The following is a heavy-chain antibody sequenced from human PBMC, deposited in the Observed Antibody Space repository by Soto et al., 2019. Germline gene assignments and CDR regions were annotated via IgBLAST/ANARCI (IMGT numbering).Heavy chain of an antibody. D-gene: IGHD3-3*01. CDR3: ARVPRITIFGVVTNYYYYGMDV. V-gene: IGHV4-34*01. CDR1: GGSFSGYY. Sequence: LSLTCAVYGGSFSGYYWSWIRQPPGKGLEWIGEINHIGSTNYNPSLMIRVTILVDTSKNQFSLKLSSVTAADMALYYCARVPRITIFGVVTNYYYYGMDVWGQGTTVTVSS. CDR2: INHIGST. J-gene: IGHJ6*02.